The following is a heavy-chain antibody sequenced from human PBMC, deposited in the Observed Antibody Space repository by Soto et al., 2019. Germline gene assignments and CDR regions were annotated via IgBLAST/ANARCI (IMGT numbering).Heavy chain of an antibody. CDR2: INAGNGNT. Sequence: QVPLVQSGAEVKKPGASVKVSCKASGYTFTSYAMHWVRQAPGQRLEWMGWINAGNGNTKYSQKFQGRVTITRDTSASTAYMELSSLRSEDTAVYYCAREGTRVIGSSSWWGIFDYWGQGTLVTVSS. V-gene: IGHV1-3*01. CDR1: GYTFTSYA. CDR3: AREGTRVIGSSSWWGIFDY. J-gene: IGHJ4*02. D-gene: IGHD6-13*01.